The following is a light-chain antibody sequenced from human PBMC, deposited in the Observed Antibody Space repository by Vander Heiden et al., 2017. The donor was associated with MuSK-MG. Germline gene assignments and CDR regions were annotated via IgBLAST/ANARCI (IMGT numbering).Light chain of an antibody. V-gene: IGKV3-15*01. Sequence: EVVMTQSPDTLSVSPGETATLSCRASQSLSGNLAWYQQKPGQAPRLLIYGTSTGATGVPPRFSGSGSGTEFTLTISSLQSEDVAIYYCQQDNNWPRTFGQGTKLEIK. CDR1: QSLSGN. CDR2: GTS. J-gene: IGKJ1*01. CDR3: QQDNNWPRT.